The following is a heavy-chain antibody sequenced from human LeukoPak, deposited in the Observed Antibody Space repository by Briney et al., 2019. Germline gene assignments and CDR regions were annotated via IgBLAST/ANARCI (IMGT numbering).Heavy chain of an antibody. CDR2: ISHDGSVN. V-gene: IGHV3-30*04. Sequence: GRSPRLSCLASGFRFRDIAMHWVRQAPGRGLESLAMISHDGSVNYYADSVRGRFTVSRDNSKSTLYLHMDGLRPDDTAVYFCARDRRSLGGTSLEHWGQGTLVTVSA. J-gene: IGHJ5*02. CDR1: GFRFRDIA. CDR3: ARDRRSLGGTSLEH. D-gene: IGHD2-15*01.